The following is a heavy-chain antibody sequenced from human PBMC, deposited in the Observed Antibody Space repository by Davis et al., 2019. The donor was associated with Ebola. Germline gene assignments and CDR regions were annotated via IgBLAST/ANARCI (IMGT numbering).Heavy chain of an antibody. J-gene: IGHJ6*02. CDR1: GFTFDDYG. D-gene: IGHD3-3*01. CDR2: INWNGGST. CDR3: ARVEEFYNFWSGFPSYYYGMDV. V-gene: IGHV3-20*04. Sequence: GGSLRLSCAASGFTFDDYGMSWVRQAPGKGLEWVSGINWNGGSTGYADSVKGRFTISRDNAKNSLYLQMNSLRDEDTAVYYCARVEEFYNFWSGFPSYYYGMDVWGQGTTVTVSS.